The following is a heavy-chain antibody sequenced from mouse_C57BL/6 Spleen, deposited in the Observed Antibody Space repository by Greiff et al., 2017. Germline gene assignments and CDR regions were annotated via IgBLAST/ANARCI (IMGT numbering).Heavy chain of an antibody. CDR2: ISSGGDYT. CDR1: GFTFSSYA. CDR3: TRVGTYYSSYYIDY. J-gene: IGHJ2*01. V-gene: IGHV5-9-1*02. Sequence: EVQGVESGEGLVKPGGSLKLSCAASGFTFSSYAMSWVRQTPEKRLEWVAYISSGGDYTYYAGTVKGRFTISRDNARNTLYLQMSSLKSEDTAMYYCTRVGTYYSSYYIDYWGQGTTLTVSS. D-gene: IGHD2-5*01.